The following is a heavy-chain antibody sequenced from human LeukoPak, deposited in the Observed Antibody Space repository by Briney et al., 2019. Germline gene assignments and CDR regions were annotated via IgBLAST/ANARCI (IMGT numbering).Heavy chain of an antibody. J-gene: IGHJ3*02. CDR2: IKQDGSQK. CDR3: ARGGTYDI. CDR1: GYTFSMYW. V-gene: IGHV3-7*01. Sequence: GGSLRLSCVASGYTFSMYWMTWFRQAPGKGREWVANIKQDGSQKNYVDSVKGRFSISRDNAKKSLYLQMNSLRDEDTAVYYCARGGTYDIWGPGTRVTVSS.